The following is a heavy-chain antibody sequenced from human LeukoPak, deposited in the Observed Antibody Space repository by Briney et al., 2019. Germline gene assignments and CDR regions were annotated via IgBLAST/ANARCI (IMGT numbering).Heavy chain of an antibody. D-gene: IGHD3-3*01. CDR2: IYYSGST. CDR3: ARATPGFNYDFWSGYYTYFDY. Sequence: SETLSLTCTVSGGSISSYYWSWIRQPPGKGLEWIGYIYYSGSTNYNPSLKSRVTISVDTSKNQFSLKLSSVTAADTAVYYRARATPGFNYDFWSGYYTYFDYWGQGTLVTVSS. CDR1: GGSISSYY. J-gene: IGHJ4*02. V-gene: IGHV4-59*01.